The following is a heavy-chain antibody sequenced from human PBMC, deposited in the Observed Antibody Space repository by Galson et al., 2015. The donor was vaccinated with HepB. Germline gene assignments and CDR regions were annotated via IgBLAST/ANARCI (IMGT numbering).Heavy chain of an antibody. D-gene: IGHD3-22*01. Sequence: CAISGDSVASHTAAWNWIRQSPSRGLEWLGRTYYRSKWYNDYAVSVKSRLTINRDTSKNQVSLQLNSVTPEDTAVYYCARSYYYDSGGYYPNWGQGTLVTVSS. CDR1: GDSVASHTAA. CDR3: ARSYYYDSGGYYPN. CDR2: TYYRSKWYN. V-gene: IGHV6-1*01. J-gene: IGHJ4*02.